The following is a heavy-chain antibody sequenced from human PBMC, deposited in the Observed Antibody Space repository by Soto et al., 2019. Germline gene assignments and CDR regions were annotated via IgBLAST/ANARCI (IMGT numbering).Heavy chain of an antibody. D-gene: IGHD1-1*01. J-gene: IGHJ4*02. CDR1: GFTFDDYA. V-gene: IGHV3-9*01. CDR2: ITWNSGSK. CDR3: TTTYPNDDSRVVAY. Sequence: EVQLVESGGGLVQPGRSLRLSCAASGFTFDDYAMHWVQQPPGKGLEWVSGITWNSGSKDYADSVKGRFTISRDNRKNSLYLQMNSLRGEDTALYYCTTTYPNDDSRVVAYWGQGTLVTVSS.